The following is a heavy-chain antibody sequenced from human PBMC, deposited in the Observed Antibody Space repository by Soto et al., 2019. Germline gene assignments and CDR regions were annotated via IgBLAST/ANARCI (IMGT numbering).Heavy chain of an antibody. CDR3: ARLSLDSSGYYYS. Sequence: QVQLVQSGAEVKKPGSSVKDSCKASGGTFSSYTISWVRQAPGQGLEWMGRIIPILGIANYAQKFQGRVTITADKSTSTAYMELSSLRSEDTAVYYCARLSLDSSGYYYSWGQGTLVTVSS. J-gene: IGHJ4*02. D-gene: IGHD3-22*01. CDR1: GGTFSSYT. V-gene: IGHV1-69*02. CDR2: IIPILGIA.